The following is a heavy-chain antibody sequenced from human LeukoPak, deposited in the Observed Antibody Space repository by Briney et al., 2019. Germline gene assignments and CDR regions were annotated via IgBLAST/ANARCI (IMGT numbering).Heavy chain of an antibody. CDR2: IYYSGST. CDR3: ARDSRYGDYNWFDP. D-gene: IGHD4-17*01. J-gene: IGHJ5*02. V-gene: IGHV4-59*01. Sequence: PSETLSLTCTVSGGSISSYYWSWIQQPPGKGLEWIGYIYYSGSTNYNPSLKSRVTISSDTSKNQFSLKLSSVTAADTAVYYCARDSRYGDYNWFDPWGQGTLVTVSS. CDR1: GGSISSYY.